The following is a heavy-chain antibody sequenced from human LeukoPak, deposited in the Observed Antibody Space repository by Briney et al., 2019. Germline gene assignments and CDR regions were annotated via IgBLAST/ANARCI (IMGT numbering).Heavy chain of an antibody. J-gene: IGHJ4*02. CDR2: IKEDGSEK. Sequence: PGGSLRLSCASSGFTFSNYWMSWVRQAPGKGLEWVANIKEDGSEKDYVDSVEGRFTISRDNAKNSLYLQMNSLRAEDTAIYYCARDWGAAGLWDYWGQGTLVTVSS. CDR3: ARDWGAAGLWDY. V-gene: IGHV3-7*05. CDR1: GFTFSNYW. D-gene: IGHD6-13*01.